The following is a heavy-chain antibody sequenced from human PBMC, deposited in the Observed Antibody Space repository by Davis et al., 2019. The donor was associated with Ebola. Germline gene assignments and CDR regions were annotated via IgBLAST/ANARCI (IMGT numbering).Heavy chain of an antibody. V-gene: IGHV3-53*05. D-gene: IGHD2-21*02. Sequence: GESLKISCAASGFTVSSNHMNWVRQAPGKGLEWVSIIFSAGSTNYADSVKGRLTISRDNSKNTLYLQINSLRTDDTAVYYCARDPRGDPRSAFDIWGQGTMVTVSS. J-gene: IGHJ3*02. CDR3: ARDPRGDPRSAFDI. CDR2: IFSAGST. CDR1: GFTVSSNH.